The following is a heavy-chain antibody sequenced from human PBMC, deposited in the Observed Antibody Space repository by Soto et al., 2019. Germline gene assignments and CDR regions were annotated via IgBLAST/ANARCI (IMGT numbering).Heavy chain of an antibody. CDR2: ISYDGSNK. D-gene: IGHD5-18*01. Sequence: QVQLVESGGGVVQPGRSLRLSCAASGFTFSSYAMHWVRQAPGKGLEWVAVISYDGSNKYYADSVKGRFTICRDNSKNTLYLQMNSLRAEDTAVYYCARVDGYSYGLIDYWGQGTLVTVSS. CDR3: ARVDGYSYGLIDY. CDR1: GFTFSSYA. V-gene: IGHV3-30-3*01. J-gene: IGHJ4*02.